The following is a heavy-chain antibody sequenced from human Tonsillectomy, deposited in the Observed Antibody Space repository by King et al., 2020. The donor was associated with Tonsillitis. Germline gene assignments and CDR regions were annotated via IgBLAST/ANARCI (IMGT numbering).Heavy chain of an antibody. CDR3: ARVRGDSYGTFDY. CDR1: GFTFSSYS. Sequence: VQLVESGGGLVQPGGSLRLSCAASGFTFSSYSMNWVRQAPGKGLEWVSYISSSSSTIYYADSVKGRFTISRENAKNSLYLQMNSQRDEDTAVYYCARVRGDSYGTFDYWGQGTLVTVSS. D-gene: IGHD5-18*01. CDR2: ISSSSSTI. V-gene: IGHV3-48*02. J-gene: IGHJ4*02.